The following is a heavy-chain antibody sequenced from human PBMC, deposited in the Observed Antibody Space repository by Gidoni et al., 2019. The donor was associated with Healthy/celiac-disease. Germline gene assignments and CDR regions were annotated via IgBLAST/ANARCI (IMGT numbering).Heavy chain of an antibody. CDR2: ISGSGCST. Sequence: EVQLLESGGGLVQPGGSLRLSCAASGFTFSSYAMSWVRQAPGKGLEWVSAISGSGCSTYYADSVKGRFTISRDNSKNTLYLQMNSLRAEDTAVYYCAKVGYYYDSSGYQGAFDIWGQGTMVTVSS. V-gene: IGHV3-23*01. D-gene: IGHD3-22*01. J-gene: IGHJ3*02. CDR3: AKVGYYYDSSGYQGAFDI. CDR1: GFTFSSYA.